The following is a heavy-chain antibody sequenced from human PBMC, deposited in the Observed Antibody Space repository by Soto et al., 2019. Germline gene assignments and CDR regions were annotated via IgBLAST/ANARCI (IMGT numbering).Heavy chain of an antibody. CDR1: GYSFTSYW. V-gene: IGHV5-51*01. D-gene: IGHD3-9*01. CDR2: IYPGDSDT. Sequence: GESLKISCKGSGYSFTSYWIGWVRQMPGKGLEWMGIIYPGDSDTRYSPSFQGQVTISADKSISTAYLQWSSLKASDTAMYYCARIPHDILTGYYSYYFDSWGQGTLVTVSS. J-gene: IGHJ4*02. CDR3: ARIPHDILTGYYSYYFDS.